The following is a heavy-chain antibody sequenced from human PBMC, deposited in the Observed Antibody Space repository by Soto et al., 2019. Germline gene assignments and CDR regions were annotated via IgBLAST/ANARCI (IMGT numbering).Heavy chain of an antibody. CDR1: GYTFTAYW. Sequence: GASLKISCKGSGYTFTAYWIGWVRQMPGKGLESMGNIYPDDSESRYSPAFQGQVTISADKSISTAYLQWSSLKASDTAIYYCARLARGSDLARFDYWGQGTQVTVSS. CDR3: ARLARGSDLARFDY. V-gene: IGHV5-51*01. D-gene: IGHD3-16*02. CDR2: IYPDDSES. J-gene: IGHJ4*02.